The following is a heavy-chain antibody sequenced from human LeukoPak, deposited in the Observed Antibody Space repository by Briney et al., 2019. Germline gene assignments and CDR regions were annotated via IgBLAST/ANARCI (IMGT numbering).Heavy chain of an antibody. J-gene: IGHJ4*02. CDR3: ASRGHVGSGTYSPYDY. D-gene: IGHD3-10*01. V-gene: IGHV3-23*01. CDR1: GFTFSNFA. Sequence: GGSLRLSCAASGFTFSNFAMSWVRQSPGKGLEWVSVIRGSGSRTYYADSVKGRFTISRDNSRNTIYLQMTSLRAEDTAVYYCASRGHVGSGTYSPYDYWGQGTLVSVSS. CDR2: IRGSGSRT.